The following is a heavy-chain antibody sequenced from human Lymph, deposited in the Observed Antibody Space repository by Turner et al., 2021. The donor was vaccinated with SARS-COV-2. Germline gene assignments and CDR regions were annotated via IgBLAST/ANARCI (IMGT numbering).Heavy chain of an antibody. CDR2: IIPMLGKA. CDR3: ARIVAPGLGGGVYYYYYGMDV. CDR1: GGTFSSSA. V-gene: IGHV1-69*10. Sequence: QVQLVQSGAEVKKPGSSVKVSCKASGGTFSSSAISWVRQAPGQGLEWMGVIIPMLGKANYAQKFQGRVTITAEKSTSTAYMELSSLRSEDTAVDYCARIVAPGLGGGVYYYYYGMDVWGQGTTVTVSS. D-gene: IGHD6-13*01. J-gene: IGHJ6*02.